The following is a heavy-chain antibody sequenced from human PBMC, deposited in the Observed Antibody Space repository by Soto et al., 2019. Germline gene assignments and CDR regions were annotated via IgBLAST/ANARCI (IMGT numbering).Heavy chain of an antibody. Sequence: PSETLSLTCAVYGGSFSGYYWSWIRQPPGKGLEWIGEINHSGSTNYNPSLKSRVTISVDTSKSQFSLKLSSVTAADTAVYYCARGRRYYYDSSGYPLIPLEPRTVYYFDYWGQGTLVTVSS. V-gene: IGHV4-34*01. D-gene: IGHD3-22*01. CDR1: GGSFSGYY. CDR2: INHSGST. J-gene: IGHJ4*02. CDR3: ARGRRYYYDSSGYPLIPLEPRTVYYFDY.